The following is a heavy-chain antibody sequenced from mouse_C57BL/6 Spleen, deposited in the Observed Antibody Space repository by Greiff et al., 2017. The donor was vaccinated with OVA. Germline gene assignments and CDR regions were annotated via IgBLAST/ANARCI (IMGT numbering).Heavy chain of an antibody. Sequence: VQGVESGPGLVQPSQSLSITCTVSGFSLTSYGVHWVRQSPGKGLEWLGVIWSGGSTDYNAAFISRLSISKDNSKNQVFFKMNSLQADDTAIYYCARNSYYSNYVLYFDYWGQGTTLTVSS. CDR1: GFSLTSYG. CDR2: IWSGGST. CDR3: ARNSYYSNYVLYFDY. V-gene: IGHV2-2*01. D-gene: IGHD2-5*01. J-gene: IGHJ2*01.